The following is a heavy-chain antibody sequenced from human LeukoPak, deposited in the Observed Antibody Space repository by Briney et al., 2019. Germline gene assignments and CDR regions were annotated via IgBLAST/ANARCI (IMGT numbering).Heavy chain of an antibody. D-gene: IGHD3-10*01. Sequence: ASETLSLTCTVSGGSISSYYWSWIRQPPGKGLEWIGYIYYSGSTNYNPSLKSRVTISVDTSKNQFSLKLSSVTAADTAVYYCARLGGNMVRGVHFDYWGQGTLVTVSS. V-gene: IGHV4-59*08. J-gene: IGHJ4*02. CDR2: IYYSGST. CDR3: ARLGGNMVRGVHFDY. CDR1: GGSISSYY.